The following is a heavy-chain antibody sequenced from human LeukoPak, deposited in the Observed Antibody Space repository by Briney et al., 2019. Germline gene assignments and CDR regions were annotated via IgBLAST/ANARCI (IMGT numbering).Heavy chain of an antibody. V-gene: IGHV3-64*01. D-gene: IGHD6-19*01. CDR3: ARAEYSSGWYDC. Sequence: GGSLRLSCAASGFTFSSYAMHWVRQAPGKGLEYVSAISSNGGSTYYANSVKGRFTISRDNSKNTLYLQMGSLRAEDMAVYYCARAEYSSGWYDCWGQGTLVTVSS. CDR2: ISSNGGST. J-gene: IGHJ5*01. CDR1: GFTFSSYA.